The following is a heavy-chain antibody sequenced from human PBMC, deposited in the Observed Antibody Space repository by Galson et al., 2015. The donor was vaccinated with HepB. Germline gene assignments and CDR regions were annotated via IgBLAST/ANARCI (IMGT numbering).Heavy chain of an antibody. V-gene: IGHV1-2*06. CDR1: GYTFTGYY. D-gene: IGHD3-3*01. J-gene: IGHJ4*02. Sequence: VKVSCKASGYTFTGYYMHWVRQAPGQGLEWMGRINPNSGGTNYAQKFQGRVTMTRDTSISTAYMELSRLRSDDTAVYYCARVSSPFGSGSNPLRYWGQGTLVTVSS. CDR3: ARVSSPFGSGSNPLRY. CDR2: INPNSGGT.